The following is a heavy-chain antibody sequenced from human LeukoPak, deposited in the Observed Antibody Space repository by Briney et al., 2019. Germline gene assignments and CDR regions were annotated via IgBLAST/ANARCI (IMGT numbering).Heavy chain of an antibody. CDR3: AKALYGGNTV. Sequence: GGSLRLSCAASGFTFSTYAMGWVRQAPGEGLRWVSSTSGNGVTTYYADSVKGRFTISRDNSKNTLYLQMNSLRAEDTALYYCAKALYGGNTVWGQGPLVTVSS. D-gene: IGHD4-23*01. V-gene: IGHV3-23*01. CDR2: TSGNGVTT. CDR1: GFTFSTYA. J-gene: IGHJ4*02.